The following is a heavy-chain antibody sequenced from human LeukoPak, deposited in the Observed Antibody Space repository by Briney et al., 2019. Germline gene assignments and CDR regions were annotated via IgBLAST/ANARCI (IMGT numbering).Heavy chain of an antibody. D-gene: IGHD3-10*01. CDR3: ARENTMIRGAFDAFDI. CDR2: MYYRGRT. Sequence: PSETLSLTCTVYGGSISYYYWSWIRQPPGKGLEWIGYMYYRGRTNYNPSLRSRVTISVDTSKNQFSLKLSSVTAADTAVYYCARENTMIRGAFDAFDIWGQGTMVTVSS. V-gene: IGHV4-59*01. CDR1: GGSISYYY. J-gene: IGHJ3*02.